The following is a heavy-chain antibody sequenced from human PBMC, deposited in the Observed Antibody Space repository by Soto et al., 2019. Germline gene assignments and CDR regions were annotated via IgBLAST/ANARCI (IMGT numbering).Heavy chain of an antibody. J-gene: IGHJ6*02. D-gene: IGHD5-18*01. CDR1: GFNFRNYV. CDR3: ARVGVDTTVVDGGYYYYPLDV. V-gene: IGHV3-74*01. Sequence: GGSLRLSCAASGFNFRNYVMHWVRQSPGKGLVWVSRINSDGRSTRYADSVKGRFTISRDNAGNTLFLQMNSLRADDTAVYYCARVGVDTTVVDGGYYYYPLDVWGQGTTVTVSS. CDR2: INSDGRST.